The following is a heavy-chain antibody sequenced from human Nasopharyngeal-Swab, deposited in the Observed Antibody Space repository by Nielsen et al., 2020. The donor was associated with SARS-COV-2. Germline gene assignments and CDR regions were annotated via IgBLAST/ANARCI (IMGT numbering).Heavy chain of an antibody. V-gene: IGHV3-30*18. J-gene: IGHJ3*02. D-gene: IGHD3-10*01. CDR1: GFSFNNCG. CDR3: AKANVIFWFGQFKNDGFDI. CDR2: ISYEGSKK. Sequence: GESLKISCTASGFSFNNCGMHWVRQAPGKGLEWVAVISYEGSKKKYAESVEGRFTISRDFSKNTLYLQMNSLRPEDTAMYYCAKANVIFWFGQFKNDGFDIWGQGTMVVVSS.